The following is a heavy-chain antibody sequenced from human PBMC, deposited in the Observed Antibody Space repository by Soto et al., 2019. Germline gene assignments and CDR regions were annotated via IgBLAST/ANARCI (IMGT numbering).Heavy chain of an antibody. D-gene: IGHD1-1*01. V-gene: IGHV1-69*12. CDR3: ARDGEMANDGYFDL. CDR2: IIPIFGTA. Sequence: QVQLVQSGAEVKKPGSSVKVSCKASGGTFSSYAISWVRQAPGQGLEWMGGIIPIFGTANYAQKFQVRVTITADESTSTAYVELSSLRSEDTAVYYCARDGEMANDGYFDLWGRGTLVTVSS. J-gene: IGHJ2*01. CDR1: GGTFSSYA.